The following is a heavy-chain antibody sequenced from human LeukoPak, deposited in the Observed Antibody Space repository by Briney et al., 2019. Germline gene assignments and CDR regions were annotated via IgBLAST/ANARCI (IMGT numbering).Heavy chain of an antibody. J-gene: IGHJ3*02. CDR3: ARHDYGDRYAFDI. CDR2: IYSGGST. D-gene: IGHD4-17*01. Sequence: GGSLRLSCAASGFIVSCMRWVRQAPGKGLEWVSLIYSGGSTYYADSVKGRFTISRDNSKNTLYLHMDNLRAEDTAVYYCARHDYGDRYAFDIWGQGTMVTVSS. CDR1: GFIVSC. V-gene: IGHV3-66*04.